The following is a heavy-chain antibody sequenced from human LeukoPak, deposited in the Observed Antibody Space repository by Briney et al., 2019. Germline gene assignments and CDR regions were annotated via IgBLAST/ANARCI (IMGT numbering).Heavy chain of an antibody. CDR3: VRGNRGGYYGGDS. D-gene: IGHD1-26*01. J-gene: IGHJ4*02. CDR1: GFTFDDYG. V-gene: IGHV3-20*04. Sequence: PRGSLRLSCAASGFTFDDYGMTWVRQAPGRGLEWVSGINWNGDATGYADSVKGRFTISRDNAKNSLSLQMNSLRAEDTAFYYCVRGNRGGYYGGDSWGQGTLATVSS. CDR2: INWNGDAT.